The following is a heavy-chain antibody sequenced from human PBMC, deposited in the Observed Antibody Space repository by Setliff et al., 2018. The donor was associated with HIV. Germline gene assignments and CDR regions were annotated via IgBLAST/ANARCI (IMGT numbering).Heavy chain of an antibody. CDR2: FSVPGTT. J-gene: IGHJ6*02. CDR3: ARRKGGYGLDV. V-gene: IGHV4-39*01. CDR1: GGSISTSRHY. Sequence: SETLSLTCTVSGGSISTSRHYWGWIRQPAGKGLEWIGRFSVPGTTNYGPSFKSRLTIWVDMSKNQFSLKLTSVTAADTAVYYCARRKGGYGLDVWGQGTTVTVSS. D-gene: IGHD3-16*01.